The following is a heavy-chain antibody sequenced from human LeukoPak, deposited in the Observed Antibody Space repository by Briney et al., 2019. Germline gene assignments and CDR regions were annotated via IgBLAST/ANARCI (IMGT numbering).Heavy chain of an antibody. J-gene: IGHJ3*02. V-gene: IGHV4-4*07. CDR1: GGSISSYY. CDR2: IYTGGST. CDR3: ARGIAAASERALDI. Sequence: MPSETLSLTCTVAGGSISSYYCSWIRQPAGKGLEWVGRIYTGGSTDYNPSLKSRVTMSVDTSKNQFSLKLTSVTAADTAVYYCARGIAAASERALDIWGQGTTVTVSS. D-gene: IGHD6-13*01.